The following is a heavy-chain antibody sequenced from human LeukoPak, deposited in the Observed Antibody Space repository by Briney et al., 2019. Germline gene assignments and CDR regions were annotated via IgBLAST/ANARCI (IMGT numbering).Heavy chain of an antibody. J-gene: IGHJ4*02. CDR1: GFTFSSYG. CDR3: ARGKLLGYDSHY. Sequence: GGSLRLSCAASGFTFSSYGMHWVRQAPGKGVEGVAFIWDDGSDKYYADSVKGRFTISRDNAKNSLYLQMNSLRAEDTAVYYCARGKLLGYDSHYWGQGTLVTVSS. D-gene: IGHD3-22*01. CDR2: IWDDGSDK. V-gene: IGHV3-33*01.